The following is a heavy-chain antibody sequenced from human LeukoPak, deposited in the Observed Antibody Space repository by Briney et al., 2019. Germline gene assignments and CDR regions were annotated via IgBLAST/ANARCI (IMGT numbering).Heavy chain of an antibody. Sequence: KSSETLSLTCTVSGGSISSSNYYWGRIRQPPGKGLEWIGSIYYSGTTYYNPSLKSRVTISVDTSKNQFSLKLSSVTAADTAVYYCAKAERWLQQIYYWGQGTLVSVSS. J-gene: IGHJ4*02. D-gene: IGHD5-24*01. V-gene: IGHV4-39*07. CDR2: IYYSGTT. CDR1: GGSISSSNYY. CDR3: AKAERWLQQIYY.